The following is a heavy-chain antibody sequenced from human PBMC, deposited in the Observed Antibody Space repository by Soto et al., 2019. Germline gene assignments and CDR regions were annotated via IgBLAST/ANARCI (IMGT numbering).Heavy chain of an antibody. J-gene: IGHJ3*02. CDR2: KYYRSRWFN. CDR1: GYSVSSNRAA. Sequence: VQLQQSGPGLVKPSKTLSPNCAISGYSVSSNRAAWGWIRLSPSSGLERLGMKYYRSRWFNDYADSVKSRLTINPETSRNQFSLQLNSVTPEDTAVYYCAREESAATNDAFDMWGPGTMVTVSS. V-gene: IGHV6-1*01. D-gene: IGHD6-25*01. CDR3: AREESAATNDAFDM.